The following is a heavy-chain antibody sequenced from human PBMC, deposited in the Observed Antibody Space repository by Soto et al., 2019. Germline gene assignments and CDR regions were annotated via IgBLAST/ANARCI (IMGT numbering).Heavy chain of an antibody. Sequence: PGGSLRLSCAASGFTFSSYSMNWVRQAPGKGLEWVSSISSSSSYIYYADSVKGRFTISRDNAKNSLYLQMNSLRAEDTAVYYCARDRGSYYVPGYYYYYGMDVWGQGXTVTVSS. CDR2: ISSSSSYI. CDR3: ARDRGSYYVPGYYYYYGMDV. J-gene: IGHJ6*02. D-gene: IGHD1-26*01. CDR1: GFTFSSYS. V-gene: IGHV3-21*01.